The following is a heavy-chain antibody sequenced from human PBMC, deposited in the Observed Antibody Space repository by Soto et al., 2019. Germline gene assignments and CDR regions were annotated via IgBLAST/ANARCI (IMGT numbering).Heavy chain of an antibody. V-gene: IGHV1-8*01. CDR3: SRGEWFDP. CDR1: GDPFTTYE. CDR2: MNPNSGTT. J-gene: IGHJ5*02. Sequence: QVQLVQSGAEVKKPGASVKVSCKASGDPFTTYEINWVRQATGQGLEWMGWMNPNSGTTGYAQKFQGRLTLTRDTSISTAYMELSALRSDDTAVYYCSRGEWFDPCGQGTLVTVSS.